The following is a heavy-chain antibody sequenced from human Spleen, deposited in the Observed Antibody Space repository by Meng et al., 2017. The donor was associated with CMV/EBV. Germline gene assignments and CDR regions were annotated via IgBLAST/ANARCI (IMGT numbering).Heavy chain of an antibody. V-gene: IGHV4-38-2*02. J-gene: IGHJ5*02. CDR3: ARVHCSSTSCSHNWFDP. Sequence: SETGASNCTVSGSSISSGYYWGWIRQPPGKGLEWIGNIYDSGSTYYNPSLRSRVTISVDTSKNQFSLKLSSVTASDTAVYYCARVHCSSTSCSHNWFDPFSHGPLVTVSS. CDR2: IYDSGST. CDR1: GSSISSGYY. D-gene: IGHD2-2*01.